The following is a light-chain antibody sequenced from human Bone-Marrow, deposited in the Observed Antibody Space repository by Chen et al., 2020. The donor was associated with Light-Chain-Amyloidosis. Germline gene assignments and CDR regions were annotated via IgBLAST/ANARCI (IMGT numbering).Light chain of an antibody. CDR3: GSYTITNTLV. CDR1: SSDVGGDNH. CDR2: AVT. V-gene: IGLV2-14*01. Sequence: QSALTQPASVPGSPGQSITISCTGTSSDVGGDNHVSWYQQHPDKAPKLVIYAVTNRPSWVPDRFSGSKANNTASLTISGLQAEDEADYFCGSYTITNTLVFGSGTRVTVL. J-gene: IGLJ1*01.